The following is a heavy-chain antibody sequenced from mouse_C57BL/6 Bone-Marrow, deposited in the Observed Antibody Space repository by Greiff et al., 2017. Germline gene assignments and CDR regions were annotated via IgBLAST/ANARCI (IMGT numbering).Heavy chain of an antibody. CDR2: IYPGDGDT. Sequence: VQLQQSGAELVKPGASVKISCKASGYAFSSYWMNWVKQRPGKGLEWIGQIYPGDGDTNYNGKFKGKATLTADKSSSTAYMQLSSLTSEDSAFYFWSRSGDSYCGWFAYWGQGTLVTVSA. J-gene: IGHJ3*01. CDR1: GYAFSSYW. V-gene: IGHV1-80*01. CDR3: SRSGDSYCGWFAY. D-gene: IGHD2-12*01.